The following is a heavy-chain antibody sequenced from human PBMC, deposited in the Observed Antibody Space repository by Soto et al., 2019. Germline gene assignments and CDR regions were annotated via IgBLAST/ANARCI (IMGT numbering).Heavy chain of an antibody. V-gene: IGHV1-46*01. J-gene: IGHJ4*02. CDR1: GYTFASYY. Sequence: GASVKVSCKASGYTFASYYMHWVRQAPGQGLEWMGIINPSGGSTNYAQKFQGRVTITADESTSTAYMELSSLRSEDTAVYYCARVLRGYSYGYGYWGQGTLVTVSS. D-gene: IGHD5-18*01. CDR3: ARVLRGYSYGYGY. CDR2: INPSGGST.